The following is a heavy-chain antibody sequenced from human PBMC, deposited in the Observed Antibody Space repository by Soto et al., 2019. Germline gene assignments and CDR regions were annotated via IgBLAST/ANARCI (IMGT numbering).Heavy chain of an antibody. CDR1: GFIFSSYG. CDR2: IWFDGSNK. V-gene: IGHV3-33*01. D-gene: IGHD1-26*01. Sequence: GGSLRLSGAASGFIFSSYGMHWVRQAPGKGLEWVAGIWFDGSNKYYADSVKGRFTISRDNSRNTLYLQMNGLRAEDTAVYYCARDAKSVETTGGFDYWGQGTLVTVSS. CDR3: ARDAKSVETTGGFDY. J-gene: IGHJ4*02.